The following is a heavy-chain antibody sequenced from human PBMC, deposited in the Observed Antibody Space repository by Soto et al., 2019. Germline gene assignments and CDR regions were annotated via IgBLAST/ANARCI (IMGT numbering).Heavy chain of an antibody. CDR2: IYPDDSDT. Sequence: GETLEISCKSSGYRFTDYWIGWVRQMPGKGLECMGIIYPDDSDTRYSPSFQGQVIISADKYITTAYLQWTRLKASDTAIYYCARTFDTSGWYDYWGHGTLVTDSS. CDR3: ARTFDTSGWYDY. V-gene: IGHV5-51*01. CDR1: GYRFTDYW. D-gene: IGHD6-19*01. J-gene: IGHJ5*01.